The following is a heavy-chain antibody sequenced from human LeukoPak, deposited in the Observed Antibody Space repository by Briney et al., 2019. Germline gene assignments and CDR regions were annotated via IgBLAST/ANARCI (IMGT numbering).Heavy chain of an antibody. CDR2: IYYSGST. Sequence: SETLSLTCTVSGGSISSHYWSWIRQPPGKGLEWIGYIYYSGSTNYNPSLKSRVTISVDTSKNQFSLKLSSVTATDTAVYYCARAGRGYSGYDYGGGRGFDYWGQGTLVTVSS. D-gene: IGHD5-12*01. CDR1: GGSISSHY. V-gene: IGHV4-59*11. CDR3: ARAGRGYSGYDYGGGRGFDY. J-gene: IGHJ4*02.